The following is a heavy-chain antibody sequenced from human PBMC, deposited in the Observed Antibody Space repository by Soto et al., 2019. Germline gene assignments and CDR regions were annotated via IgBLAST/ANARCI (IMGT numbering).Heavy chain of an antibody. CDR2: ISSSGSTI. CDR3: ASRLLTMVRETEFKNFDY. CDR1: GFTFSSYE. J-gene: IGHJ4*02. D-gene: IGHD3-10*01. Sequence: HRGGSLRLSCAASGFTFSSYEMNWVRQAPGKGLEWVSYISSSGSTIYYADSVKGRFTISRDNAKNSLYLQMNSLRAEDTAVYYCASRLLTMVRETEFKNFDYWGQGTLVTVSS. V-gene: IGHV3-48*03.